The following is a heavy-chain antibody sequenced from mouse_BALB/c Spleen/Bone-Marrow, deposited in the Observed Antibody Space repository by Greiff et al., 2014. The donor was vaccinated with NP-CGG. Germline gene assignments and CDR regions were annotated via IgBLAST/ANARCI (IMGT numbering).Heavy chain of an antibody. D-gene: IGHD1-1*01. Sequence: QVQLKESGAELAKPGASVKMSCKASGYTFTSYWMHWGKQRPGQGLEWIGYINPSTGYTEYNQKFKDKATLTADKSSSTAYMQLSSLTSEDSAVYYCARSNYYGSKDYWGQGTTLTVSS. J-gene: IGHJ2*01. CDR1: GYTFTSYW. CDR3: ARSNYYGSKDY. V-gene: IGHV1-7*01. CDR2: INPSTGYT.